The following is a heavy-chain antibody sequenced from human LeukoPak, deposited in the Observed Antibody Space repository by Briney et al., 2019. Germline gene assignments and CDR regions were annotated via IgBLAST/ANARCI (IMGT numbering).Heavy chain of an antibody. CDR3: AGVLNVPKPIDS. Sequence: SETLSLTCSVSGSTISDTNYWAWFRQPPGKGLEWIATVFQLQTVRTFSNPSLESRVTLSLDTSQNQFSLNLTSVTAADTALDCCAGVLNVPKPIDSWGQGTLVTVSS. CDR2: VFQLQTVRT. V-gene: IGHV4-38-2*02. J-gene: IGHJ4*02. CDR1: GSTISDTNY. D-gene: IGHD3-16*01.